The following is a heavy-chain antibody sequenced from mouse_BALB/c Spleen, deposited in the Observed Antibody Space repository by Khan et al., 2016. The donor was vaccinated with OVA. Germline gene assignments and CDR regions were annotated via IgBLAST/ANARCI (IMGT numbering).Heavy chain of an antibody. Sequence: VQLVESGPGLVAPSQSLSITCTVSGFSLTSYGVSWVRQPPGKGLEWLGVIWGDGNTNFHSALRSRLSISKDNSKSQVFLKLNSLQTDDKATYYCAKDRGYYAVDYWGQGTSVTVSS. CDR3: AKDRGYYAVDY. J-gene: IGHJ4*01. CDR2: IWGDGNT. V-gene: IGHV2-3*01. CDR1: GFSLTSYG.